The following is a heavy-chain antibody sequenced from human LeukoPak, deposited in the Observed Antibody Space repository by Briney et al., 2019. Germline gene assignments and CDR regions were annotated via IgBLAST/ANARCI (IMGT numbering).Heavy chain of an antibody. D-gene: IGHD6-13*01. V-gene: IGHV3-7*03. Sequence: GGSLRLSCAASGFTFSSYWMSWVRQAPGKGLEWVANIKQDGSEKYYVDSVKGRFTISRDNAKNSLYLQMNSLRAEDTAVYYCAKQYSSSWSQVDYWGQGTLVTVSS. CDR1: GFTFSSYW. J-gene: IGHJ4*02. CDR2: IKQDGSEK. CDR3: AKQYSSSWSQVDY.